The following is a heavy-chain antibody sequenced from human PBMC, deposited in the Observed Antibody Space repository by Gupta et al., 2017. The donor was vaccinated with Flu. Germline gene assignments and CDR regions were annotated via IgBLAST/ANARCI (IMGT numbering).Heavy chain of an antibody. CDR1: GGSISSYY. V-gene: IGHV4-59*08. D-gene: IGHD2-2*01. CDR3: ARRLIGYCSSTSCPDAFDI. Sequence: QVQLQESGPGLVKPSETLSLTCTVSGGSISSYYWSWIRQPPGKGLEWIGYIYYSGSTNYNPSLKSRVTISVDTSKNQFSLRLSSVTAADTAVYYCARRLIGYCSSTSCPDAFDIWGQGTMVTVSS. CDR2: IYYSGST. J-gene: IGHJ3*02.